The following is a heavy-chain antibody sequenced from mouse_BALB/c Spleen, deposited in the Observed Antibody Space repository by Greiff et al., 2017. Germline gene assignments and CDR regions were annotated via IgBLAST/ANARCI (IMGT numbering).Heavy chain of an antibody. V-gene: IGHV14-1*02. CDR3: AQPGGGDY. Sequence: EVKLQESGAELVRPGALVKLSCKASGFNIKDYYMHWVQQRPEQGLEWIGWIDPENGNTIYDPKFQGKVSITADTSSNTAYLQLSSLTSEDTAVYYCAQPGGGDYWGQGTTLTVSS. CDR1: GFNIKDYY. CDR2: IDPENGNT. D-gene: IGHD4-1*01. J-gene: IGHJ2*01.